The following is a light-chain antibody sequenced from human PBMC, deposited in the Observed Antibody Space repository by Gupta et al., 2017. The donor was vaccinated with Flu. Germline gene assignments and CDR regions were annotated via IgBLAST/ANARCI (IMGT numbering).Light chain of an antibody. CDR2: KDS. J-gene: IGLJ1*01. V-gene: IGLV3-25*02. Sequence: SYELTQPPSVSVSPGQTARITCSGDALPKQYAYWYQQKPGQAPMLVIYKDSGRPAGIPGRFSGSSSGTTVTVTISGVQAEDEADYYCQSADSSGTYVFGTGTKVTVL. CDR3: QSADSSGTYV. CDR1: ALPKQY.